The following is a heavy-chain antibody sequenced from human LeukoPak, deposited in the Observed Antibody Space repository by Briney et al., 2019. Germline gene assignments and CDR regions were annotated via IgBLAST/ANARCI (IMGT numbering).Heavy chain of an antibody. CDR3: ARDLLWFGELFVP. V-gene: IGHV3-23*01. J-gene: IGHJ5*02. D-gene: IGHD3-10*01. CDR1: GFTFSSYA. CDR2: ISGSGGST. Sequence: GASLRLSCAASGFTFSSYAMSWVRQAPGKGLEWVSAISGSGGSTYYADSAKGRFTISRDNSKNTLYLQMNSLRAEDTAVYYCARDLLWFGELFVPWGQGTLVTVSS.